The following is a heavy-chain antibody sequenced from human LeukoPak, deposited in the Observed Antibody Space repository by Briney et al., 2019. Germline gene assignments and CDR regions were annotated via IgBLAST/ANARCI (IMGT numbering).Heavy chain of an antibody. CDR1: GFTFDDYG. CDR2: INWNGGST. J-gene: IGHJ6*03. D-gene: IGHD6-13*01. Sequence: PGGSLRLSCAASGFTFDDYGMSWVRQAPGKGLEWVSGINWNGGSTGYADSVKGRFTISRDNAKNSLYLRMNSLRAEDTALYYCARDAADYYYYYMDVWGKGTTVTVSS. V-gene: IGHV3-20*04. CDR3: ARDAADYYYYYMDV.